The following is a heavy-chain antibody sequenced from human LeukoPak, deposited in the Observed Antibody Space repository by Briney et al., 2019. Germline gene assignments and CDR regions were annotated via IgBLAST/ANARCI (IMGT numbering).Heavy chain of an antibody. CDR2: INPNSGGT. CDR3: ARGTHVDIVATITY. CDR1: GSTFTGYY. J-gene: IGHJ4*02. D-gene: IGHD5-12*01. V-gene: IGHV1-2*02. Sequence: ASVKVSCKASGSTFTGYYMHWVRQATGQGLEWMGWINPNSGGTNYAQKFQGRVTMTRDTSISTAYMELSRLRSDDTAVYYCARGTHVDIVATITYWGQGTLVTVSS.